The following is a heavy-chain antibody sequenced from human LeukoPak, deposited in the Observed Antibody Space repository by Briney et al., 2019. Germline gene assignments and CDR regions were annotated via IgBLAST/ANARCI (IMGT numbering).Heavy chain of an antibody. CDR3: ERGDYGDYNDYDYYYGMDV. J-gene: IGHJ6*02. CDR2: INTNTGNP. V-gene: IGHV7-4-1*02. D-gene: IGHD4-17*01. CDR1: GYTFTSYG. Sequence: GASVKVSCKASGYTFTSYGISWVRQAPGQGLEWMGWINTNTGNPTYAQGFTGRFVFSLDTSVSTAYLQISSLKAEDTAVYYCERGDYGDYNDYDYYYGMDVWGQGTTVTVSS.